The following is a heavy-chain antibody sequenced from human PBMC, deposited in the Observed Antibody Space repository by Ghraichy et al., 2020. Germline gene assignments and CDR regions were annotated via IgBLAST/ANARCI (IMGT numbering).Heavy chain of an antibody. Sequence: GGSLRLSCAGSGVSFNDYIINWVRPAPGKGLEWVSSISSSGAFSYYAASVQDRFTISRDYAKNSVSLEMDSMRVEDTALYYCAGVVGLAPAGPLDFWGQGIRDTV. CDR1: GVSFNDYI. D-gene: IGHD2-2*01. J-gene: IGHJ4*02. CDR2: ISSSGAFS. CDR3: AGVVGLAPAGPLDF. V-gene: IGHV3-21*01.